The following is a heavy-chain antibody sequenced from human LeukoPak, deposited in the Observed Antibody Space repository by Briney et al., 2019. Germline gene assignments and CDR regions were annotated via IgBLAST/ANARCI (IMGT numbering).Heavy chain of an antibody. V-gene: IGHV1-8*01. CDR2: MNPNSGNT. J-gene: IGHJ5*02. Sequence: ASVKVSCKAPGYTFTSYDINWVRQATGQGLEWMGWMNPNSGNTGYAQKFQGRVTMTRNTSISTAYMELSSLRSEDTAVYYCARVRIAAANWFDPWGQGTLVTVSS. CDR3: ARVRIAAANWFDP. CDR1: GYTFTSYD. D-gene: IGHD6-6*01.